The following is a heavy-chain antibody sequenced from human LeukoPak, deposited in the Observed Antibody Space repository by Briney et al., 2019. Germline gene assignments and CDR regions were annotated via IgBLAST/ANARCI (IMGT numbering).Heavy chain of an antibody. J-gene: IGHJ3*02. CDR3: ARHSLGRTALQTDAFDI. CDR1: GGSISSGDYY. V-gene: IGHV4-30-4*01. Sequence: SETLSLTCTVSGGSISSGDYYWSWIRQPPGKGLEWIGYIYTSGSTNYNPSLKSRVTISVDTSKNQFSLKLSSVTAADTAVYYCARHSLGRTALQTDAFDIWGQGTMVTVSS. D-gene: IGHD3-16*01. CDR2: IYTSGST.